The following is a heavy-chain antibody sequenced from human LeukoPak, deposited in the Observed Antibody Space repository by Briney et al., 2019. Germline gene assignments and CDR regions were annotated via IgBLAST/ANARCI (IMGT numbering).Heavy chain of an antibody. CDR3: ARSPTAINGYFDP. J-gene: IGHJ5*02. D-gene: IGHD2-2*01. CDR2: IDSDGSST. CDR1: GFTFSRYW. V-gene: IGHV3-74*01. Sequence: GGSLRLSCAASGFTFSRYWMHWVRQAPGKGLVWVSRIDSDGSSTLYADSVKGRFSISRDNAKNTLYLQMNSLRADDTAVYYCARSPTAINGYFDPWGQGTLVTVSS.